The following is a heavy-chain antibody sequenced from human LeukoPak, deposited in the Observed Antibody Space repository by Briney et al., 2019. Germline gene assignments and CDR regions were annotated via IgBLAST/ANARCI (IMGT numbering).Heavy chain of an antibody. CDR2: IKQDGSEK. V-gene: IGHV3-7*03. D-gene: IGHD3-16*01. CDR1: GLTFSNYW. J-gene: IGHJ4*02. CDR3: ARDGFGTGSN. Sequence: GGSLRLSCAASGLTFSNYWMDWVRQAPGKGLEWVANIKQDGSEKNYVDSVKGRFIISRDNAKNSLYLQMNTLRADDTAVYYCARDGFGTGSNWGQGTLVTVPS.